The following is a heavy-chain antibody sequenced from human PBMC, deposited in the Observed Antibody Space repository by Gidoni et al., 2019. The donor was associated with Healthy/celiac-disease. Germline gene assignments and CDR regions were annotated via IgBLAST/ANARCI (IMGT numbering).Heavy chain of an antibody. Sequence: EVQLVESGGGLVQPGRSLRLSCAASGFTFDDYAMHWVRQAPGKGLEWVSGISWNSGSIGYADSVKGRFTISRDNAKNSLYLQMNSLRAEDTALYYCAKDIGCSSTSCYMPYYFDYWGQGTLVTVSS. CDR1: GFTFDDYA. D-gene: IGHD2-2*02. CDR3: AKDIGCSSTSCYMPYYFDY. V-gene: IGHV3-9*01. CDR2: ISWNSGSI. J-gene: IGHJ4*01.